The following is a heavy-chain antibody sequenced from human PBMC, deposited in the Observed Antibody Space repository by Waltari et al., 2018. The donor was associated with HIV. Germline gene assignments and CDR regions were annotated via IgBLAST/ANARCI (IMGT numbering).Heavy chain of an antibody. Sequence: QVQLVESGGGVVQPGRSLRLSCAASGFTFSNYAMHWVRQAPGKGVEWVAVISYDGSNKYYAESVKGRFTISRDNSKNTLYLQMNSLRAEDTAVYYCARDPQYCSSTSCSYYFDYWGQGTLVTVSS. CDR1: GFTFSNYA. D-gene: IGHD2-2*01. CDR2: ISYDGSNK. J-gene: IGHJ4*02. CDR3: ARDPQYCSSTSCSYYFDY. V-gene: IGHV3-30-3*01.